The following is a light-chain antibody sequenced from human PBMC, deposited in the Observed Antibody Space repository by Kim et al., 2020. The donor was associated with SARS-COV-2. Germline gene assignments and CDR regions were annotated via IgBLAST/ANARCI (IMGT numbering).Light chain of an antibody. V-gene: IGKV3-20*01. J-gene: IGKJ4*01. CDR2: GAS. CDR3: HQYNSWSLHP. CDR1: QSIVSNN. Sequence: PGERGAPSCRASQSIVSNNLAWYQQKPGQAPRLLIYGASTRATGIPDRFSGSGSGTDFTLTITRLEPEDFAVYYCHQYNSWSLHPFGGGTKVDIK.